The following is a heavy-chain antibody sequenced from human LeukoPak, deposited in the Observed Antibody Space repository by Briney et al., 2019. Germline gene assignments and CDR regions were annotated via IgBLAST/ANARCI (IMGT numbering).Heavy chain of an antibody. CDR1: GYTFTSYA. CDR3: ARGSTVTTYNWFDP. D-gene: IGHD4-17*01. J-gene: IGHJ5*02. Sequence: ASVKVSCKASGYTFTSYAMNWVRQALGQGLEWMGWINTNTGNPTYAQGFTGRFVFSLDTSVSTAYLQISSLKAEDTAVYYCARGSTVTTYNWFDPWGQGTLVTVSS. V-gene: IGHV7-4-1*02. CDR2: INTNTGNP.